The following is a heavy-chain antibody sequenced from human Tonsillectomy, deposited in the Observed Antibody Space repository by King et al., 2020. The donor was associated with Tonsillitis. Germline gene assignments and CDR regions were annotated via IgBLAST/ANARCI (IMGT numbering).Heavy chain of an antibody. CDR2: IDLDDSYT. CDR1: GYSFTSYW. Sequence: DVQLVESGAEVKKPGESLRISCTGSGYSFTSYWISWVRQMPGKGLEWMGRIDLDDSYTNYSPSFQGHVTISTDKSITTAYLQWTSLKASDTAMYYCARHKEGYSPPGGYWGQGTLVTVSS. D-gene: IGHD6-13*01. J-gene: IGHJ4*02. CDR3: ARHKEGYSPPGGY. V-gene: IGHV5-10-1*03.